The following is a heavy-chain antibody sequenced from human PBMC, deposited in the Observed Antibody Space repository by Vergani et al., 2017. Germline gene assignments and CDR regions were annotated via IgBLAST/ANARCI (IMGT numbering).Heavy chain of an antibody. D-gene: IGHD3-10*01. V-gene: IGHV3-30*03. J-gene: IGHJ4*02. CDR2: ISYDGSNK. CDR1: GFTFSSYS. Sequence: VQLVESGGGLVQPGGSLRLSCAASGFTFSSYSMNWVRQAPGKGLEWVAVISYDGSNKYYADSVKGRFTISRDNSKNTLYLQMNSLRAEDTAVYYCASDAPTMVRGTWHPVDYWGQGTLVTVSS. CDR3: ASDAPTMVRGTWHPVDY.